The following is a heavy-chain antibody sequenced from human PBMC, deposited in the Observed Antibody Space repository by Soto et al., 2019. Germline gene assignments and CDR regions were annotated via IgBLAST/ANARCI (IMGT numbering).Heavy chain of an antibody. CDR3: ARIPYYNSGTIFGH. CDR1: GFTVTSNY. Sequence: PGGSLGLSCAASGFTVTSNYMSWVRQAAGRGLEWVSVIYAGSITSYADSVKGRFTISRDSSKNSLYLEMNSLRAEDTAVYYCARIPYYNSGTIFGHWGRGTLVTVSS. CDR2: IYAGSIT. V-gene: IGHV3-53*01. J-gene: IGHJ4*02. D-gene: IGHD3-10*01.